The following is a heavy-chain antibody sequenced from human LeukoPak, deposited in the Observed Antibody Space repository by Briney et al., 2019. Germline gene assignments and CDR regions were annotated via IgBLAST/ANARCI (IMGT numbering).Heavy chain of an antibody. V-gene: IGHV3-9*01. CDR3: AKGNYYGSGSHVDY. Sequence: PGRSLRLSCAASGFTLDDYAMHWVRQAPGKGLEWVSGLSWNSGSIVYADSVKGRFTISRDNAKNSLYLQMNSLRAEDTALYYCAKGNYYGSGSHVDYWGQGTLVTVSS. CDR2: LSWNSGSI. D-gene: IGHD3-10*01. J-gene: IGHJ4*02. CDR1: GFTLDDYA.